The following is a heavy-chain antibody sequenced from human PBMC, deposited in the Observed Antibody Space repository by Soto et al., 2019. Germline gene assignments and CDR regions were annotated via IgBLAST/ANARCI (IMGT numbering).Heavy chain of an antibody. CDR1: GFTFRSYA. V-gene: IGHV3-23*01. J-gene: IGHJ1*01. D-gene: IGHD2-15*01. CDR2: IADSRDRT. CDR3: AKGID. Sequence: EVQLLESGGGLVQPGGSLRLSCAASGFTFRSYAMSWVRQAPGKGLEWVSVIADSRDRTYYADSVKGRFTISIDNSKNTLYLQMHNLRAEDTATYDCAKGIDWGQGTRVTVSS.